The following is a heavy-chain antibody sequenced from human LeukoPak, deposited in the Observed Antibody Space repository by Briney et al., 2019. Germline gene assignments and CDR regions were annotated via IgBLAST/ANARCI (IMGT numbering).Heavy chain of an antibody. D-gene: IGHD3-10*01. CDR2: INPNSGGT. Sequence: ASVKVSSKASGYTFTGHYVHWVRQAPGQGLEWMGWINPNSGGTNYAQKFQGRVTVTRDTSITTAYMELSRLRSDDTAVYYCARAYYGSGSPDYWGQGTLVTVSS. CDR1: GYTFTGHY. CDR3: ARAYYGSGSPDY. V-gene: IGHV1-2*02. J-gene: IGHJ4*02.